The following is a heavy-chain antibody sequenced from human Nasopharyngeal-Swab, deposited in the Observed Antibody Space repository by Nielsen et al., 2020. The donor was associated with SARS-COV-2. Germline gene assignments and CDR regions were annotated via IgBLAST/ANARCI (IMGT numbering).Heavy chain of an antibody. CDR3: AKGGHWRLDP. CDR2: IWNDGSNK. CDR1: GFTFSSYG. Sequence: GESLKISCAASGFTFSSYGMHWVRQAPGKGLEWVAVIWNDGSNKFYADSVKGRFSISRDSSTNTLYLQMNNVRAEDTAVYYCAKGGHWRLDPWGQGTLVTVSS. J-gene: IGHJ5*02. V-gene: IGHV3-33*06. D-gene: IGHD1-1*01.